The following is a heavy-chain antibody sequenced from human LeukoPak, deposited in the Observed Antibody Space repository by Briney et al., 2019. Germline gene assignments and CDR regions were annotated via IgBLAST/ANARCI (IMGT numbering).Heavy chain of an antibody. V-gene: IGHV3-48*01. CDR3: AKDEKGIAAAGPDY. CDR2: ISSSSTI. J-gene: IGHJ4*02. CDR1: GFTFSSYS. Sequence: GGSLRLSCAASGFTFSSYSMNWVRQAPGKGLEWVSYISSSSTIYYADSVKGRFTISRDNSKNTLYLQMNSLRAEDTAVYYCAKDEKGIAAAGPDYWGQGTLVTVSS. D-gene: IGHD6-13*01.